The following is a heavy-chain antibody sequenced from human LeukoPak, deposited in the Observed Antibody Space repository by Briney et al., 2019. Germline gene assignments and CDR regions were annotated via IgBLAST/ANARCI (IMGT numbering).Heavy chain of an antibody. CDR2: INPAVGNT. V-gene: IGHV3-74*01. CDR1: GFILRNHW. Sequence: GGSLRLSCAASGFILRNHWMHWVRQDPGKGLVWVSRINPAVGNTNYADSVKGRFTISSDNAKSTVYLQMNTLRAEDTGIYFCERALDGSKTGLNIWGQGKVSPS. J-gene: IGHJ3*02. CDR3: ERALDGSKTGLNI. D-gene: IGHD1-14*01.